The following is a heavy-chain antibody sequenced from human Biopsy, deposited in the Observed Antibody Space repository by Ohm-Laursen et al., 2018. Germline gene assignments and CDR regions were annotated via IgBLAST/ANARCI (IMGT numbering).Heavy chain of an antibody. V-gene: IGHV4-59*01. D-gene: IGHD3-3*01. Sequence: SQTLSLTCTVSGASITIYYWSWIRQPPGKGLEWIGNFYYSGSTNYNPSLKSRITMSLDRSKSQVSLRMNSVTAADTAVYYCARARIKTSGVLIPETYYFDSWGQGTLVTVSS. J-gene: IGHJ4*02. CDR2: FYYSGST. CDR3: ARARIKTSGVLIPETYYFDS. CDR1: GASITIYY.